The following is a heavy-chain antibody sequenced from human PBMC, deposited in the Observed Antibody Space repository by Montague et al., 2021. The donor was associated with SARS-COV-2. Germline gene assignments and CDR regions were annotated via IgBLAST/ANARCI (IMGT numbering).Heavy chain of an antibody. J-gene: IGHJ6*02. V-gene: IGHV3-23*01. Sequence: SLRLSCAASGFTFSSYAMSWVRQAPGQGLEWVSALSGSGGSTYYADSVXGLFTISRDNSKNTLYLQMNSLRAEDTAVYYCVKVGSSWYHGYYYGMDVWGQGTAVTVSS. D-gene: IGHD6-13*01. CDR2: LSGSGGST. CDR3: VKVGSSWYHGYYYGMDV. CDR1: GFTFSSYA.